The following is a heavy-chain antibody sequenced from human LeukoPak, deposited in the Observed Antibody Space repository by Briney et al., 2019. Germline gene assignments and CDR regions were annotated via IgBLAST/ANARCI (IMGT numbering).Heavy chain of an antibody. CDR2: INWIGGST. Sequence: GGSLRLSCAASGFTFDDYGMSWVRQAPGKGLEWVSGINWIGGSTGYADSVKGRFTISRDNAKNSLYLQMNSLRAEDTALYYCAREGASSSSSLIYYYYYGMDVWGQGTTVTVSS. J-gene: IGHJ6*02. CDR1: GFTFDDYG. D-gene: IGHD6-6*01. CDR3: AREGASSSSSLIYYYYYGMDV. V-gene: IGHV3-20*04.